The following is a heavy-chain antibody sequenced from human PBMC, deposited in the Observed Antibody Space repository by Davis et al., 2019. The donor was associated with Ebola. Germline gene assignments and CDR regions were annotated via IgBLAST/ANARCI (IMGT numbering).Heavy chain of an antibody. CDR3: ARGYYDSTGNRYFDF. J-gene: IGHJ2*01. Sequence: PGGSLRLSCAASGFTFSSYGMHWVRQAPGKGLEWVAVISYDGSNKYYADSVKGRFTISGDNSKNPLYLQMNSLRAEDTAVYYCARGYYDSTGNRYFDFWGRGTLVTVSS. CDR2: ISYDGSNK. CDR1: GFTFSSYG. V-gene: IGHV3-30*03. D-gene: IGHD3-22*01.